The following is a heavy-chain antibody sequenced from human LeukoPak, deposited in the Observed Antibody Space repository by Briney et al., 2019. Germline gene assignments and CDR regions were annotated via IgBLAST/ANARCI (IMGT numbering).Heavy chain of an antibody. CDR3: ARVVHDFWSGSSYYFDY. CDR2: IKQDGSEK. D-gene: IGHD3-3*01. J-gene: IGHJ4*02. Sequence: PGGSLRLSCAASGFTFSSYWMSWVRQAPGKGLEWVANIKQDGSEKYYVDSVKCRFTISRDNAKNSLYLQMNSLRAEDTAVYYCARVVHDFWSGSSYYFDYWGQGTLVTVSS. V-gene: IGHV3-7*01. CDR1: GFTFSSYW.